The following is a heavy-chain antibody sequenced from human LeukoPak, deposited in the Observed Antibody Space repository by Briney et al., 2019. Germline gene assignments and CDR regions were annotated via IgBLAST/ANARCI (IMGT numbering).Heavy chain of an antibody. D-gene: IGHD5-12*01. Sequence: SETLSLTCSVSGGSISSNSYYWVWIRQPPGKGLEWIGTISYSGSTYYNPSLKSRVTISVDTSKNQFSLKLSSVTAADTAVYYCARGRAPHIYSGYDFVSRGRLRGGYYYYMDVWGKGTTVTVSS. CDR1: GGSISSNSYY. V-gene: IGHV4-39*07. CDR2: ISYSGST. CDR3: ARGRAPHIYSGYDFVSRGRLRGGYYYYMDV. J-gene: IGHJ6*03.